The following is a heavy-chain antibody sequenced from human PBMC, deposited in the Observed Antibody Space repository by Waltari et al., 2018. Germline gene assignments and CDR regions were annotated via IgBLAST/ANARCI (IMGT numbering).Heavy chain of an antibody. V-gene: IGHV1-69-2*01. CDR1: GYTFTDYY. CDR2: DGPEEGET. D-gene: IGHD3-10*01. J-gene: IGHJ3*02. Sequence: EVQLLQSGTELKKPGTTVKISCQVSGYTFTDYYIHWVQQAPGKGPHWMGLDGPEEGETIYAEKCQRRVTITADTAPDTAYMELSSLRSEDTAFYYCATALGDRSSASRAFDIWGLGTMITVSS. CDR3: ATALGDRSSASRAFDI.